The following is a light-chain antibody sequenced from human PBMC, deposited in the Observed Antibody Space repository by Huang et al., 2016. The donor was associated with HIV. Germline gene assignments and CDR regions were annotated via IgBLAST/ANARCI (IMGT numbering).Light chain of an antibody. CDR1: QCISKY. V-gene: IGKV1-27*01. J-gene: IGKJ3*01. CDR2: ASS. Sequence: DIQMPQSPPSLSASVGDRVTIPCRASQCISKYLAWYQQKPGKVPRLLIYASSTWESGVPSRFSGSGSVTDFTLTISSLQPEDFATYYCQGYNSAPFTFGQGTKVDLK. CDR3: QGYNSAPFT.